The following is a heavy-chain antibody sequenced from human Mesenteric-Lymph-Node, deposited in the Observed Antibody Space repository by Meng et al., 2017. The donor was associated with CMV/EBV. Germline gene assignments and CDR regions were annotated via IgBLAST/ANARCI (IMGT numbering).Heavy chain of an antibody. D-gene: IGHD3-3*01. CDR2: IYYSGST. V-gene: IGHV4-59*01. J-gene: IGHJ4*02. CDR1: GGSISSYY. Sequence: SETLSLTCTVSGGSISSYYWSWIRQPPGKGLEWIGYIYYSGSTNYNPSLKSRVTISVDTSKNQFSLKLSSVTAADTAVYYCARERWSGYYTGIDYWGQGTLVTVPQ. CDR3: ARERWSGYYTGIDY.